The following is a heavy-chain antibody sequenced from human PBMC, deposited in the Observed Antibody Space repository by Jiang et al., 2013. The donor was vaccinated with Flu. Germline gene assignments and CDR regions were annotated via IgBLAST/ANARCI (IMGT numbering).Heavy chain of an antibody. D-gene: IGHD6-19*01. CDR2: INPNSGGT. J-gene: IGHJ6*02. V-gene: IGHV1-2*04. CDR3: ARAGSGWTGYYYGMDV. Sequence: QLVESGAEVKKPGASVKVSCKASGYTFTGYYMHWVRQAPGQGLEWMGWINPNSGGTNYAQKFQGWVTMTRDTSISTAYMELSRLRSDDTAVYYCARAGSGWTGYYYGMDVWGQGTTVTVSS. CDR1: GYTFTGYY.